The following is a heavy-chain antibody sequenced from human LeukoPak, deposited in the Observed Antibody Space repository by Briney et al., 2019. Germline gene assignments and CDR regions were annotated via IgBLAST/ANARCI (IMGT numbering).Heavy chain of an antibody. V-gene: IGHV4-59*12. J-gene: IGHJ4*02. D-gene: IGHD5-18*01. CDR1: GGSISSYY. Sequence: SETLSLTCTVSGGSISSYYWSWIRQPPGKGLEWLGYIYYSGSTNYNPSLKSRVTISVDTSKNQFSLKLSSVTAADTAVYYCARGNVDTAMVPYFDYWGQGTLVTVSS. CDR2: IYYSGST. CDR3: ARGNVDTAMVPYFDY.